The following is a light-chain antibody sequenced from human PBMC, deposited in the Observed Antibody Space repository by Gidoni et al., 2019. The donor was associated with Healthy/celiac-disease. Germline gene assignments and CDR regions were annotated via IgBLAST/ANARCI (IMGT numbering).Light chain of an antibody. V-gene: IGKV3-15*01. CDR2: GAS. CDR3: QQYNNWPPYT. J-gene: IGKJ2*01. Sequence: EIVMTQSPATLSVSPGERATLSCRASQCVSSNLAWYQQKPGQAPRLLIYGASTRATGIPARFSGSGSGTEFTLTISSLQSEDFAVYYCQQYNNWPPYTFGQXTKLEIK. CDR1: QCVSSN.